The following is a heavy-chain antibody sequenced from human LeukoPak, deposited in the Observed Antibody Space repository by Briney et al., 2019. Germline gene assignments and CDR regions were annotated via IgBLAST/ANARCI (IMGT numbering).Heavy chain of an antibody. D-gene: IGHD3-9*01. J-gene: IGHJ1*01. Sequence: PGGSLRLSCTASGFTFGDYAMSWFRQAPGKGLEWVGFIRSKAYGGTTEYAASVKGRFTISRDDSKSIAYLQMNSLKTEDTAVYYCTRGDDILTGYSYFQHWGQGTLVTVSS. CDR2: IRSKAYGGTT. V-gene: IGHV3-49*03. CDR3: TRGDDILTGYSYFQH. CDR1: GFTFGDYA.